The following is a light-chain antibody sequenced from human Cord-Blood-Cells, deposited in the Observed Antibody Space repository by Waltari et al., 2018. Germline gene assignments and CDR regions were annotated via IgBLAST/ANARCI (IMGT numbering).Light chain of an antibody. J-gene: IGLJ1*01. V-gene: IGLV2-14*01. CDR3: SSYTSSSTYV. CDR1: SSDVGGYNY. CDR2: DVS. Sequence: SALTQPASVSGSPGQSITLSCTGTSSDVGGYNYVSWYQPHPGKAPKPMIYDVSNRPSGVSNRFSGSKSGNTASLTISGLQAEDEADYYCSSYTSSSTYVFGTGTKVTVL.